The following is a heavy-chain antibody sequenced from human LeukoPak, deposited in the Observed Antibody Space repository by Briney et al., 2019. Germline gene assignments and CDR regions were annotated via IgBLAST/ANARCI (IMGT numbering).Heavy chain of an antibody. D-gene: IGHD6-19*01. CDR3: AKGALIAVAGDNDFDY. CDR1: GFTFSSYG. Sequence: GGALRLSCAASGFTFSSYGMHWVRQAPGKGLEWVAVISYDGSNKYYADSVKGRFPISRDNSKNTLYLQMNSLRAEDTAVYYCAKGALIAVAGDNDFDYWGQGTLVTVSS. J-gene: IGHJ4*02. CDR2: ISYDGSNK. V-gene: IGHV3-30*18.